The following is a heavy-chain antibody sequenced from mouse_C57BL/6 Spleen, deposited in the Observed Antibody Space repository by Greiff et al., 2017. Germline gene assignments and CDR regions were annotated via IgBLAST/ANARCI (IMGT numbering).Heavy chain of an antibody. CDR2: ISDGGSYT. CDR3: ARDHKDYAMDY. Sequence: EVKLMESGGGLVKPGGSLKLSCAASGFTFSSYAMSWVRQTPEKRLEWVATISDGGSYTYYPDNLKGRFTISRDNAKNNLYLQMSNLKSEDTAMYYCARDHKDYAMDYWGQGTSVTVSS. J-gene: IGHJ4*01. V-gene: IGHV5-4*01. CDR1: GFTFSSYA.